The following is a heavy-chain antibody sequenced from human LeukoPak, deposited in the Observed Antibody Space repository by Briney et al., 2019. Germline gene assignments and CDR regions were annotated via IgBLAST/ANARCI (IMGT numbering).Heavy chain of an antibody. D-gene: IGHD3-22*01. V-gene: IGHV3-30-3*01. CDR2: ISYDGSNK. Sequence: GSLRFSCAASGFTFSSYAMHWVRQAPGKGLEWVAVISYDGSNKYYADSVKGRFTISRDNSKNTLYLQMNSLRAEDTAVYYCARTPSPHYYDSSGFDYWGQGTLVTVSS. CDR1: GFTFSSYA. CDR3: ARTPSPHYYDSSGFDY. J-gene: IGHJ4*02.